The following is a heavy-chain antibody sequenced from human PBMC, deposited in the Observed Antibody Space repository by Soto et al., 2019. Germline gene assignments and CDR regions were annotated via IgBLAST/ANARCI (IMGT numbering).Heavy chain of an antibody. CDR3: AKDKGYYDFWSGYYRPRDYYYYGMDV. CDR1: GFTFSSYA. V-gene: IGHV3-23*01. J-gene: IGHJ6*02. Sequence: PGGSLRLSCAASGFTFSSYAMSWVRQAPGKGLEWVSAISGSGGSTYYADSVKGRFTISRDNSKNTLYLQMNSLRAEDTAVYYCAKDKGYYDFWSGYYRPRDYYYYGMDVWGQGTTVTVSS. D-gene: IGHD3-3*01. CDR2: ISGSGGST.